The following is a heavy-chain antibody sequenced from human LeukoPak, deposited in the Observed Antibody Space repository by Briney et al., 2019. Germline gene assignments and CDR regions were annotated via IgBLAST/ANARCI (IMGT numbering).Heavy chain of an antibody. V-gene: IGHV3-15*07. D-gene: IGHD3-10*01. Sequence: PGGSLRLSCAASGFTFSNAWMNWVRQAPGKGLEWVGRIKSKTDGGTTDYAAPVKGRFTISRDDSKNTLYLQMNSLKTEDTAVYYCTTDGSGSYYLDQVDYWGQGTLVTVSS. CDR3: TTDGSGSYYLDQVDY. J-gene: IGHJ4*02. CDR2: IKSKTDGGTT. CDR1: GFTFSNAW.